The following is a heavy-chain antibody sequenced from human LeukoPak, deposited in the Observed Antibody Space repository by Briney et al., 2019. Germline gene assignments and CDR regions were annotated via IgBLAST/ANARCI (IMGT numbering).Heavy chain of an antibody. CDR3: ARGNFWSGYYYYYYGMDV. CDR2: ISYDGSNK. CDR1: GFTFSSYW. V-gene: IGHV3-30-3*01. D-gene: IGHD3-3*01. J-gene: IGHJ6*02. Sequence: PGGSLRLSCAASGFTFSSYWMNWARQAPGKGLEWVAVISYDGSNKYYADSVKGRFTISRDNSKNTLYLQMNSLRAEDTAVYYCARGNFWSGYYYYYYGMDVWGQGTTVTVSS.